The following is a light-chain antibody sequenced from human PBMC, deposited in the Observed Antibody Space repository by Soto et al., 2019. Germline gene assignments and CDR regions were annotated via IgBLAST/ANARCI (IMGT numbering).Light chain of an antibody. V-gene: IGKV3-11*01. Sequence: EIVLTQFPATVSLSPGERVTLSCRASQNVSTYLAWYQQKPGQAPRLLIYDASARATGTPARFSGSGSGTDFTLTISSLAPEDFAVYYCQQRTNWLTFGPGTKVDIK. J-gene: IGKJ3*01. CDR1: QNVSTY. CDR3: QQRTNWLT. CDR2: DAS.